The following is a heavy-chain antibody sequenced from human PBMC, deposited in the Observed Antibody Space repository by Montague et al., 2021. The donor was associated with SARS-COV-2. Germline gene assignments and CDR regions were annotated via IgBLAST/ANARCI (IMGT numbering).Heavy chain of an antibody. J-gene: IGHJ4*02. CDR1: GFTFNYYG. Sequence: SLRLSCAASGFTFNYYGMHWVRQAPGKGLKWVSGISWDSGNIAYADSVKGRFTISRDNAKNSLYLQMNNLRAEDTALYYCAKDLRAINLAYFDYWGQGTLVTVSS. V-gene: IGHV3-9*01. D-gene: IGHD2-2*02. CDR2: ISWDSGNI. CDR3: AKDLRAINLAYFDY.